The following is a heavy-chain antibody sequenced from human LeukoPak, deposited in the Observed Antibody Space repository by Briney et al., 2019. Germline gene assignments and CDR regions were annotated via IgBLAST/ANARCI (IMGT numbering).Heavy chain of an antibody. J-gene: IGHJ4*02. D-gene: IGHD3-22*01. CDR2: ISWNSGSI. CDR3: AKTLGGYYSPGYYFDY. CDR1: GFTFDDYA. V-gene: IGHV3-9*01. Sequence: PGRSLRLSCAASGFTFDDYAMHWVRQAPGKGLEWVSGISWNSGSIGYADSAKGRFTISRDNAKNSLYLQMNSLRAEDTALYYCAKTLGGYYSPGYYFDYWGQGTLVTVSS.